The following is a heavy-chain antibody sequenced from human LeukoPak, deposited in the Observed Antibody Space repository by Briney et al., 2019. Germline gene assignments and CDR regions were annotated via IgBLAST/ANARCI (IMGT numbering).Heavy chain of an antibody. J-gene: IGHJ4*02. CDR2: IIPIFGTA. CDR1: GGTFSSYA. CDR3: ARTTYYYDSSGPFDY. V-gene: IGHV1-69*05. Sequence: SVKVSCQASGGTFSSYAISWVRQAPGQGLEWMGRIIPIFGTANYAQKFQGRVTITTDESTSTAYMELSCLRSEDTAVYYCARTTYYYDSSGPFDYWGQGTLVTVSS. D-gene: IGHD3-22*01.